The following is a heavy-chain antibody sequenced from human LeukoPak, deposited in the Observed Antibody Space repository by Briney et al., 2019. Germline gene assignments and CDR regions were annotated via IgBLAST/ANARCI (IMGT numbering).Heavy chain of an antibody. CDR2: IIPIFGTA. Sequence: APVKVSCKASGGTFSSYAISWVRQAPGQGLEWMGGIIPIFGTANYAQKFQGRVTITADESTSTAYMELSSLRSEDTAVYYCAPGQLPRDGAFDIWGQGTMVTVSS. V-gene: IGHV1-69*13. D-gene: IGHD2-2*01. J-gene: IGHJ3*02. CDR3: APGQLPRDGAFDI. CDR1: GGTFSSYA.